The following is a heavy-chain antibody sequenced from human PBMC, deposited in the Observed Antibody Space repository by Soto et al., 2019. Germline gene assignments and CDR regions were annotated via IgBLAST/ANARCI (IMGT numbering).Heavy chain of an antibody. CDR3: AKGEWLLPRDAFDI. V-gene: IGHV3-30*18. CDR1: GFTFSSYG. D-gene: IGHD3-3*01. Sequence: GGSLRLSCAASGFTFSSYGMHWVRQAPGKGLEWVAVISYDGSNKYYADSVKGRFTISRDNSKNTLYLQMNSLRAEDTALYYCAKGEWLLPRDAFDIWGQGTMVTVSS. J-gene: IGHJ3*02. CDR2: ISYDGSNK.